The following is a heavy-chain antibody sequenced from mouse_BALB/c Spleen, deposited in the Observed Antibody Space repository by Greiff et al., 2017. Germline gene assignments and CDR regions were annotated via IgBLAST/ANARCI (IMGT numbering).Heavy chain of an antibody. Sequence: EVQRVESGGGLVQPGGSRKLSCAASGFTFSSFGMHWVRQAPEKGLEWVAYISSGSSTIYYADTVKGRFTISRDNPKNTLFLQMTSLRSEDTAMYYCARGGYGNSYYYAMDYWGQGTAVTVSS. J-gene: IGHJ4*01. CDR2: ISSGSSTI. V-gene: IGHV5-17*02. CDR3: ARGGYGNSYYYAMDY. D-gene: IGHD2-1*01. CDR1: GFTFSSFG.